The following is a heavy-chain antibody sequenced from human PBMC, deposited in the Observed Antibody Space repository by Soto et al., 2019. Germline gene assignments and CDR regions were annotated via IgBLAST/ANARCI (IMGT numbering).Heavy chain of an antibody. D-gene: IGHD3-16*02. CDR1: GFTFSSYA. J-gene: IGHJ4*02. CDR2: ISYAGSNK. Sequence: PGGSLRLSCAASGFTFSSYAMPWVRQAPGKGLEWVADISYAGSNKYYADSVKGRFTISRDNSKNTLYLQMNSLRAEDTAVYYCARRDYVWGSYRLLDYWGQGTLVTVSS. V-gene: IGHV3-30-3*01. CDR3: ARRDYVWGSYRLLDY.